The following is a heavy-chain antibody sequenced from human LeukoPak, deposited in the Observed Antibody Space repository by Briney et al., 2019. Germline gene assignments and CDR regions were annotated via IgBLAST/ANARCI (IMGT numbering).Heavy chain of an antibody. J-gene: IGHJ4*02. CDR2: ISGSGAST. V-gene: IGHV3-23*01. D-gene: IGHD3-3*01. CDR1: GFTFSNYA. CDR3: AKDPGSPIFGVVITTYFDY. Sequence: GGSLRLSCAASGFTFSNYAMSWVRQAPGKGLEWVSAISGSGASTYYADSVKGRFTISGDNSKNTLYLQMNSLRAEDTAVYYCAKDPGSPIFGVVITTYFDYWGQGTLVTVSS.